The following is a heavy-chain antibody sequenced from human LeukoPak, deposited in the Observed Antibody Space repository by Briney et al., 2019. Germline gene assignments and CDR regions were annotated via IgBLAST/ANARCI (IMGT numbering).Heavy chain of an antibody. CDR1: GGSISSSSYY. Sequence: SETLSLTCTVSGGSISSSSYYWGWIRQPPGKGLEWIGSIYYSGSTYYNPSLKSRVTISVDTSKNQFSLKLSSVTAADTAVYYCARGDHGDSRFDPWGQGTLVTVSS. CDR2: IYYSGST. V-gene: IGHV4-39*07. J-gene: IGHJ5*02. D-gene: IGHD4-17*01. CDR3: ARGDHGDSRFDP.